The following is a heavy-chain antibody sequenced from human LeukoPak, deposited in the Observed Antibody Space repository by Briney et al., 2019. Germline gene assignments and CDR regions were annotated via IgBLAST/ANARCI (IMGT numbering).Heavy chain of an antibody. CDR3: ARWGRGSGSFNWFDP. V-gene: IGHV4-59*13. D-gene: IGHD3-10*01. J-gene: IGHJ5*02. Sequence: PSETLSFTCAVSGGSISDYYWSWIRQPPGKGLELIGYIHYTGNTNYNPSLKSRITISVDTSKNQFSLKVTSMTAADTAIYYCARWGRGSGSFNWFDPWGQGTLVTVSS. CDR1: GGSISDYY. CDR2: IHYTGNT.